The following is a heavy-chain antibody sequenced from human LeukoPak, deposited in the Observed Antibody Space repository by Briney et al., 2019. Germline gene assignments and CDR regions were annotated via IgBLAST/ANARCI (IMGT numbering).Heavy chain of an antibody. V-gene: IGHV4-61*02. Sequence: SETLSLTCTVSGGSISSGSYYWSWIRQPAGKGLEWIGRIYTGGSTNYNPSLKSRVTISVDTSKNQFSLKLSSVTAADTAVYYCARGYYGAFDIWGQGTMVTVSS. D-gene: IGHD3-22*01. CDR3: ARGYYGAFDI. CDR2: IYTGGST. CDR1: GGSISSGSYY. J-gene: IGHJ3*02.